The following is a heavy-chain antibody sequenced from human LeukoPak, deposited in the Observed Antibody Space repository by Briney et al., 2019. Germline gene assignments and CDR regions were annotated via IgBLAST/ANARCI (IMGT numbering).Heavy chain of an antibody. D-gene: IGHD6-19*01. CDR1: GFTFSDYY. Sequence: GGSLRLSCAASGFTFSDYYMSWIRQAPGKGLEWVSYISRSGSTIYYADSVKGRFTISRDNAKNSLYLQMNSLRAEDTAVYYCARVYQWLGMAYFDYWGQGTLVTVSS. CDR2: ISRSGSTI. CDR3: ARVYQWLGMAYFDY. V-gene: IGHV3-11*01. J-gene: IGHJ4*02.